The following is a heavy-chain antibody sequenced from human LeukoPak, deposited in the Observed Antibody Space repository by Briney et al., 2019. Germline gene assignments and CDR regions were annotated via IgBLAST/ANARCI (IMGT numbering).Heavy chain of an antibody. CDR2: INSDGSAT. J-gene: IGHJ6*02. V-gene: IGHV3-74*01. Sequence: GGSLRLSCAASGFTFGSPWMHWVRQAPGKGLVWVSRINSDGSATAYADSVKGRFTISRDNAENTLYLQMNSLRAEDTAVYYCARVYDLIYGMDVWGQGTTVTVSS. CDR3: ARVYDLIYGMDV. D-gene: IGHD2-8*01. CDR1: GFTFGSPW.